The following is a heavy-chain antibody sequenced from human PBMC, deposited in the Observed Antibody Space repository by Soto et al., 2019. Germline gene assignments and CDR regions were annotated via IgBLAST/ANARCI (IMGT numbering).Heavy chain of an antibody. J-gene: IGHJ4*02. CDR3: ARDETTVTKGVDY. V-gene: IGHV3-33*01. Sequence: GSLRLSCAASGFTFSSYGMHWVRQAPGKGLEWVAVIWYDGSNKYYADSVKGRFTISRDNSKNTLYLQMNSLRAEDTAVYYCARDETTVTKGVDYWGQGTLVTAPQ. CDR2: IWYDGSNK. D-gene: IGHD4-17*01. CDR1: GFTFSSYG.